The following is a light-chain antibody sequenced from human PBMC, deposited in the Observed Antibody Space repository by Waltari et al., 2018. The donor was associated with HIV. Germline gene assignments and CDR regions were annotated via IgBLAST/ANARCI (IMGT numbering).Light chain of an antibody. Sequence: QSVLTPPHSASGTPVQRVTISCPGSNSNIGRNIVHWYQQLPGTAPILLIYSNTQRPSGVPDRFSGSNSGTSASLAICGLQSEDEAYYYCATWDDSLNGPVFGTGTKVTV. CDR1: NSNIGRNI. CDR2: SNT. V-gene: IGLV1-44*01. J-gene: IGLJ1*01. CDR3: ATWDDSLNGPV.